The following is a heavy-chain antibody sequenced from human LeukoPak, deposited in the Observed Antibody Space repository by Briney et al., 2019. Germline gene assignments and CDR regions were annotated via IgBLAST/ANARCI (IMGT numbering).Heavy chain of an antibody. D-gene: IGHD6-13*01. CDR2: ISAYNGNT. V-gene: IGHV1-18*01. CDR3: AGALKLAAAGPFDY. J-gene: IGHJ4*02. CDR1: GYTFTSYG. Sequence: ASVKVSCKASGYTFTSYGISWVRQAPGQGLEWMGWISAYNGNTNYAQKLQGRVTMTTDTSTSTAYMELRSLRSDDTAVYYCAGALKLAAAGPFDYWGQGTLVTVSS.